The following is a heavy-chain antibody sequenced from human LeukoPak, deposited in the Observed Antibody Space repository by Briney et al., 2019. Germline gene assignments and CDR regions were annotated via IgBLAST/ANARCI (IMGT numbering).Heavy chain of an antibody. CDR2: IYPGDSDT. CDR3: ARRKISKEFDY. CDR1: GYNFTNFW. Sequence: GESLKISCKGSGYNFTNFWIGWVRQMSGKGLEWMGIIYPGDSDTKYSPSFQGQVTISADKSISTAYLQWSSLRASDAAMYYCARRKISKEFDYWGQGTLVTVSS. V-gene: IGHV5-51*01. D-gene: IGHD2-2*01. J-gene: IGHJ4*02.